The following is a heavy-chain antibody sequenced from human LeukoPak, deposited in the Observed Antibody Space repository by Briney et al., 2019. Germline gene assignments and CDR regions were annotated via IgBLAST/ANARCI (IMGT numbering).Heavy chain of an antibody. CDR2: INHSGST. CDR3: ARGRGRWLQSQRYYYYYMDV. D-gene: IGHD5-24*01. J-gene: IGHJ6*03. V-gene: IGHV4-34*01. CDR1: SGSFSGYY. Sequence: PSETLSLTCAVYSGSFSGYYWSWIRQPPGKGLEWIGEINHSGSTNYNPSLKSRVTISVDTSKNQFSLKLSSVTAADTAVYYCARGRGRWLQSQRYYYYYMDVWGKGTTVTVSS.